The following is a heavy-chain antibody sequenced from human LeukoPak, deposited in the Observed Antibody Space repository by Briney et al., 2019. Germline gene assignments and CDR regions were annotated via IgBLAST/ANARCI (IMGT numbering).Heavy chain of an antibody. D-gene: IGHD6-13*01. CDR3: ARVKGYSSSRGVDY. V-gene: IGHV4-39*07. CDR1: GGSISSSSYY. CDR2: IYYSGST. Sequence: SETLSLTCTVSGGSISSSSYYWGWIRQPPGKGLEWIGCIYYSGSTYYNPSLKSRVTISVDTSKNQFSLKLSSVTAADTAVYYCARVKGYSSSRGVDYWGQGTLVTVSS. J-gene: IGHJ4*02.